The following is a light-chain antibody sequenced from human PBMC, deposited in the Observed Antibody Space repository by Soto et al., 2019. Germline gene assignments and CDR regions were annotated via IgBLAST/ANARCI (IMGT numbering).Light chain of an antibody. CDR1: QSISSY. CDR3: QQSYSTPWT. J-gene: IGKJ1*01. V-gene: IGKV1-39*01. CDR2: AAS. Sequence: DIQMTQSPSSLSASAGDRVTITCRASQSISSYLNWYQQKRGKAPKLLIYAASSLQSGVPSRFSGSGSGTDFTLTISSLQPEDFAIYYCQQSYSTPWTFGQGTKVEIK.